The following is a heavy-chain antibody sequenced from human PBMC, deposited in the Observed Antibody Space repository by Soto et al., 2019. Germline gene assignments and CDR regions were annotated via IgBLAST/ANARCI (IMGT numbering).Heavy chain of an antibody. Sequence: QVQLVRSGAEVKKPGASVKVSCKASGYTFTSYDINWVRQATGQGLEWMGWMNPNSGNTGYAQKFQGRVTMTRNTSISTAYMELSSLRSEDTAVYYCARGRHWNYGSWFDPWGQGTLVTVSS. J-gene: IGHJ5*02. D-gene: IGHD1-7*01. CDR3: ARGRHWNYGSWFDP. CDR1: GYTFTSYD. CDR2: MNPNSGNT. V-gene: IGHV1-8*01.